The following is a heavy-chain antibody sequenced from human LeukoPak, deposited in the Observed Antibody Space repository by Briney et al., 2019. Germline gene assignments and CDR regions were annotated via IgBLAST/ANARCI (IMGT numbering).Heavy chain of an antibody. D-gene: IGHD6-19*01. CDR3: ARDLPGTPGIAVAFLGY. V-gene: IGHV3-21*01. CDR1: GFTFSSYS. CDR2: ISSSSSYI. Sequence: PGGSLRLSCAASGFTFSSYSMNWVRQAPGKGLEWVSSISSSSSYIYYADSVKGRFTISRDNAKNSLYLQMNSLRAEDTAVYYCARDLPGTPGIAVAFLGYWGQGTLVTVSS. J-gene: IGHJ4*02.